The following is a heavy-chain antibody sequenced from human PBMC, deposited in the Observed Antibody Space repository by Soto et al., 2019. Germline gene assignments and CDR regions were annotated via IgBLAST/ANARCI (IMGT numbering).Heavy chain of an antibody. CDR2: IFNSGTT. V-gene: IGHV4-31*02. J-gene: IGHJ4*02. D-gene: IGHD1-26*01. Sequence: PXETLSLTCSVSGASTVSHYHWTWIRQPPVKGLEWMGYIFNSGTTFYNPSLTSRLSISMDTSGNHFSLELRSVTAADTAVYYCALALGPTTGLDYWGQGTLVTVSS. CDR3: ALALGPTTGLDY. CDR1: GASTVSHYH.